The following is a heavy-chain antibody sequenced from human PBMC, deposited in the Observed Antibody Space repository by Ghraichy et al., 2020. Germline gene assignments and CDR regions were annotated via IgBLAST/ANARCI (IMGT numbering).Heavy chain of an antibody. V-gene: IGHV1-18*01. J-gene: IGHJ5*02. CDR2: ISADNGNT. CDR3: ARARDRSSWNGP. CDR1: GYTFTTYG. Sequence: ASVKVSCKASGYTFTTYGITWVRQAPGQGLEWMAWISADNGNTNYAQNLQGRVTMTTDTSTSTAYMELRSLRSDDTAVYYCARARDRSSWNGPWGQGTLVTVSS. D-gene: IGHD6-13*01.